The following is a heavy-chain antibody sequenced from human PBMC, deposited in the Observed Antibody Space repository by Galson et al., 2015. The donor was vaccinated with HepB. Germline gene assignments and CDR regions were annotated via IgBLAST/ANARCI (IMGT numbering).Heavy chain of an antibody. J-gene: IGHJ4*02. CDR2: IWYDGSDK. CDR1: GFTFSNYG. Sequence: SPRLSCAASGFTFSNYGMHWVRQAPGKRLEWVAVIWYDGSDKYYADSVKGRFTMSRDNSKNTLYLQMNSLRVEDTAVYYCARAPEGYFDYWGQGTLVTVSS. CDR3: ARAPEGYFDY. V-gene: IGHV3-33*01.